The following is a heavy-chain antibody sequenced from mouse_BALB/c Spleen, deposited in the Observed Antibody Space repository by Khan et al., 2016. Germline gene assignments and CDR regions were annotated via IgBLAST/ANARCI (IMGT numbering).Heavy chain of an antibody. CDR1: GYSITSDYA. V-gene: IGHV3-2*02. CDR2: KSYSGST. CDR3: ARDYYGGSYFDY. D-gene: IGHD1-1*01. J-gene: IGHJ2*01. Sequence: EVQLQESGPGLVKPSQSLSLTCTVTGYSITSDYAWNWIRQLPGNKLEWMGYKSYSGSTSYNPSLKSRISITRDTSKNQFFLQLNSLTTEDTATYYCARDYYGGSYFDYWGQGTTLTVSS.